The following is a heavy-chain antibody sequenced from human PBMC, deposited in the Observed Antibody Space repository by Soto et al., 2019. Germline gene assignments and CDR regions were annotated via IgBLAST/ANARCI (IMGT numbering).Heavy chain of an antibody. V-gene: IGHV1-2*04. Sequence: QVQLVQSGAEVKKPGASVKVSCKASGYTFTDYYMHWVRQAPGQRLEWMGWINTNSGTTNYAQKFQGWVTMTRDTSITTVYMEVNRLRSDDTAVYYCARVPRGVYYGMDVWGQGTTVTVSS. CDR1: GYTFTDYY. CDR2: INTNSGTT. D-gene: IGHD3-10*01. J-gene: IGHJ6*02. CDR3: ARVPRGVYYGMDV.